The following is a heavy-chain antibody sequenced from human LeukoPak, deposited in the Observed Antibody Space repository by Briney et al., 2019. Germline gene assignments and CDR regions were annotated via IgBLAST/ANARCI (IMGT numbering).Heavy chain of an antibody. CDR1: GFTFSSYE. CDR2: ISSSGSTI. J-gene: IGHJ4*02. Sequence: GGSLRLSCAASGFTFSSYEMNWVRQAPGKGLEWVSYISSSGSTIYYADSVKGRFTISRDNAKNSLYLQMNSLRAEDTAVYFCARGQTTVANWGQGTLVTVSS. CDR3: ARGQTTVAN. D-gene: IGHD4-17*01. V-gene: IGHV3-48*03.